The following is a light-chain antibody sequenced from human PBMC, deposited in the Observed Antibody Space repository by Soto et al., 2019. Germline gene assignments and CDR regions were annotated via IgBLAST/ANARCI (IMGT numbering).Light chain of an antibody. CDR1: QSINSW. Sequence: DIQMTQSPSTLSASVGDRVTITSRARQSINSWLACSQQKPGKAPRLLIFKASTLESGVPSSFSDSESGTDYTLTISSLQTSDFATYSCLQYSSYSSYTFGQWTKVEI. CDR2: KAS. V-gene: IGKV1-5*03. CDR3: LQYSSYSSYT. J-gene: IGKJ2*01.